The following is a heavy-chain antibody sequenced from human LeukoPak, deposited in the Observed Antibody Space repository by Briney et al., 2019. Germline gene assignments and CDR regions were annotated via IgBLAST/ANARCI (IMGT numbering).Heavy chain of an antibody. Sequence: GGSLRLPCAASGFIFSSYWMSWVRQAPGKGLEWVANIKQDGSEKHYVDSVKGRFTISRDNAQNSLYLQMNSLRAEDTAVYYCARPIAAAAWEYYYYGMDVWGQGTTVTVSS. J-gene: IGHJ6*02. CDR1: GFIFSSYW. CDR3: ARPIAAAAWEYYYYGMDV. V-gene: IGHV3-7*03. CDR2: IKQDGSEK. D-gene: IGHD6-13*01.